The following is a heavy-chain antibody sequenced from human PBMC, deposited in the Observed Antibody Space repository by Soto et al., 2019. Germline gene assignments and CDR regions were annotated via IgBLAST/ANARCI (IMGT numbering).Heavy chain of an antibody. Sequence: SQTRPLTYTVSGGPIRNSTYSWRWIRQPPGKGLEWIGSIYYSGSTHNTPSLKSRVTMSVDTYTNQFSLKLNSVTAADTAVYYCTRHEGGAAADRPLDYWGQGTLVTSPQ. CDR1: GGPIRNSTYS. CDR3: TRHEGGAAADRPLDY. V-gene: IGHV4-39*01. J-gene: IGHJ4*02. D-gene: IGHD6-13*01. CDR2: IYYSGST.